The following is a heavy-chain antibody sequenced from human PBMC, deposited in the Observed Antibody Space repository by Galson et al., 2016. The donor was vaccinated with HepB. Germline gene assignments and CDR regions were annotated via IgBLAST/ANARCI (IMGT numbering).Heavy chain of an antibody. Sequence: SLRLSCAASGFSFSSHWMHWVRQAPGRGLVWVSRIYDDGSRTNYADSVKGRFTISRDNAKHTVYLQVNSLRAEDTAVYFCARGHSSGYYLDVWGQGTTVTVSS. D-gene: IGHD3-22*01. CDR1: GFSFSSHW. CDR3: ARGHSSGYYLDV. V-gene: IGHV3-74*01. CDR2: IYDDGSRT. J-gene: IGHJ6*02.